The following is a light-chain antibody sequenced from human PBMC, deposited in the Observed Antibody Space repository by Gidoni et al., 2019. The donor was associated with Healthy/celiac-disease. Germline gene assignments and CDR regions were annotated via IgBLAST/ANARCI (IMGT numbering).Light chain of an antibody. CDR3: QQRSNWPPELT. V-gene: IGKV3-11*01. CDR1: QSVSSY. CDR2: DAS. J-gene: IGKJ4*01. Sequence: EIVLTQSPATLSLSPGERATLSCRARQSVSSYLAWYQQKPGQAPRLLITDASNRATGIPPRVSGSGSGTAGTLTISSLEPEDCAVYYCQQRSNWPPELTFGGGTKVEIK.